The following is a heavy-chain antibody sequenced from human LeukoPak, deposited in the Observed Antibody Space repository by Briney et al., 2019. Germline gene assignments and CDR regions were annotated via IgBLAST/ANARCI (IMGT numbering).Heavy chain of an antibody. Sequence: SETLSLTCAVYGGSFSGYYWSWIRQPPGKGLEWIGEINHSGSTNYNPPLKSRVTISVDTSKNQFSLKLSSVTAADTAVYYCARGLSHYCSSTSCYGPPFDYWGQGTLVTVSS. CDR3: ARGLSHYCSSTSCYGPPFDY. V-gene: IGHV4-34*01. CDR2: INHSGST. D-gene: IGHD2-2*01. J-gene: IGHJ4*02. CDR1: GGSFSGYY.